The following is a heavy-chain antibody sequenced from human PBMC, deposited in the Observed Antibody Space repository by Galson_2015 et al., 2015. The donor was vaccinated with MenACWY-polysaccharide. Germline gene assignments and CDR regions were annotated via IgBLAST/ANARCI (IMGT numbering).Heavy chain of an antibody. J-gene: IGHJ5*02. CDR2: IWNDGKSK. V-gene: IGHV3-33*01. D-gene: IGHD1-26*01. Sequence: SLRLSCAASGFTFSTYGMHWVRQAPGKGLEGMTVIWNDGKSKYYPDFVKGRFTISRDNSRDTLYLQMNSLRVETTAVYYCARATLRQPLSVSLNTWLDPWGQATLVLVSS. CDR1: GFTFSTYG. CDR3: ARATLRQPLSVSLNTWLDP.